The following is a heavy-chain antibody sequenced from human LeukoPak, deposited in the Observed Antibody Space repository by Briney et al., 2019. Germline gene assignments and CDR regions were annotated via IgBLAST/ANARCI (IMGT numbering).Heavy chain of an antibody. CDR1: GFNVSNHY. Sequence: GSLRLSCAASGFNVSNHYMSWVRQAPGKGLEWVSIIYSGGTTHYAASVKGRFNISRDTSENTLYLQMNSLRDEDTAVYFCVRDQAYYGSGSYSWYFDLWGRGTLVTVSS. D-gene: IGHD3-10*01. CDR2: IYSGGTT. J-gene: IGHJ2*01. CDR3: VRDQAYYGSGSYSWYFDL. V-gene: IGHV3-66*01.